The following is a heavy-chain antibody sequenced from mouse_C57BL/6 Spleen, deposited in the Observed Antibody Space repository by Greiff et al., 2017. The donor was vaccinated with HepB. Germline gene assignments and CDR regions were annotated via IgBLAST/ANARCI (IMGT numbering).Heavy chain of an antibody. CDR3: AREIAHYYGSSYYFDY. J-gene: IGHJ2*01. D-gene: IGHD1-1*01. CDR2: IYPRSGNT. Sequence: VKLVESGAELARPGASVKLSCKASGYTFTSYGISWVKQRTGQGLEWIGEIYPRSGNTYYNEKFKGKATLTADKSSSTAYMERRSLTSEDSAVYFCAREIAHYYGSSYYFDYWGQGTTLTVSS. CDR1: GYTFTSYG. V-gene: IGHV1-81*01.